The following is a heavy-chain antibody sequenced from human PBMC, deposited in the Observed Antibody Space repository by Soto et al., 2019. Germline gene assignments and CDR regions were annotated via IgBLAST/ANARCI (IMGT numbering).Heavy chain of an antibody. CDR2: IYYSGST. J-gene: IGHJ4*02. D-gene: IGHD6-13*01. CDR1: GGSISSGGYY. Sequence: QVQLQESGPGLVKHSQTLSLTCTVSGGSISSGGYYWSWIRQHPGKGLEWIGYIYYSGSTYYNPSLKSRVTISVDTSKNHFSLKLSSVTAADTAVYYCAIAAAGKPYYFDYWGQGTLVTVSS. V-gene: IGHV4-31*03. CDR3: AIAAAGKPYYFDY.